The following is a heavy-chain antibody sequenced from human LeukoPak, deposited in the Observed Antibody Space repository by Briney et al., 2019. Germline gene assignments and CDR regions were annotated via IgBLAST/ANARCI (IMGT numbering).Heavy chain of an antibody. CDR3: ARSGGGFFDY. D-gene: IGHD3-16*01. Sequence: PGGSLRLSCAASGFIVSSNYMSWVRQAPGKGLEWVSVIYSGGSTYYADSVKGRFTISRDNAKNTLYLQMNSLRAEDTAVYFCARSGGGFFDYWGQGTLVTVSS. CDR2: IYSGGST. J-gene: IGHJ4*02. CDR1: GFIVSSNY. V-gene: IGHV3-66*01.